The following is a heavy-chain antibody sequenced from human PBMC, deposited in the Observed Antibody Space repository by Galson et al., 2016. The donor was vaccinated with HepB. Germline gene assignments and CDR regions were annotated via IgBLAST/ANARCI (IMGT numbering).Heavy chain of an antibody. J-gene: IGHJ6*02. CDR3: ARDYQVLINFGESPDPEYYYYGMGV. Sequence: SLRLSCAASGFTFSSYWMSWVRQAPGEGLEWVANIKQDGSEKYYVDSVKGRFTISRDNTKKSLYLQMYGMRADDTVVYYCARDYQVLINFGESPDPEYYYYGMGVWGQGTTVTVSS. D-gene: IGHD3-10*01. CDR2: IKQDGSEK. CDR1: GFTFSSYW. V-gene: IGHV3-7*01.